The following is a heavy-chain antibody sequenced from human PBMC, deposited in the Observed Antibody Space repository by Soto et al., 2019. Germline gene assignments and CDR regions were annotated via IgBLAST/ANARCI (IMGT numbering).Heavy chain of an antibody. V-gene: IGHV6-1*01. CDR3: AFYNNGWSV. CDR1: GDSVSSNSAA. J-gene: IGHJ3*01. D-gene: IGHD6-19*01. Sequence: SQTLSLTCAISGDSVSSNSAAWSWIRQSPSRGLEWLGRTYYRSKWYSEYAASVEKRIIINPDTSKNQFSLQLNSVTPEDTAVYYCAFYNNGWSVWGQGTMVTVSS. CDR2: TYYRSKWYS.